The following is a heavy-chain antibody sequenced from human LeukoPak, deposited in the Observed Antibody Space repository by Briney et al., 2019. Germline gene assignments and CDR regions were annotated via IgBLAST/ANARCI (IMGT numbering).Heavy chain of an antibody. CDR1: GFTFSSYW. Sequence: GGSLRLSCAASGFTFSSYWMSWVRQAPGKGLEWVANIKQDGSEKYYVDSVKGRFTISRDNAKNSLYLQMNSLRAEDTAVYYCARHKSYDSSGYYPYCFDYWGQGTLVTVSS. J-gene: IGHJ4*02. V-gene: IGHV3-7*03. CDR2: IKQDGSEK. CDR3: ARHKSYDSSGYYPYCFDY. D-gene: IGHD3-22*01.